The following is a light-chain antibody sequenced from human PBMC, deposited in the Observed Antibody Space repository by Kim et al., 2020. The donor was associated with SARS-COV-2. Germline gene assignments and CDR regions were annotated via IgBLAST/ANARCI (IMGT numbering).Light chain of an antibody. CDR3: LLFYRGTWV. V-gene: IGLV7-43*01. Sequence: QAVVTQEPSLTVSPGGTVTLTCASSTGAVTTAYWPNWFQQKPGQPPRALIYDTNSRHSWTPGRFSGSLIGGPAALTLSGVQPEDEAEYYCLLFYRGTWVFGGGTQLTVL. CDR1: TGAVTTAYW. CDR2: DTN. J-gene: IGLJ3*02.